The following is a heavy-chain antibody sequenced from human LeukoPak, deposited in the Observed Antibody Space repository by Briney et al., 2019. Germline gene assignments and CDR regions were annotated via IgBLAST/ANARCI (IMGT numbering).Heavy chain of an antibody. J-gene: IGHJ4*02. Sequence: GGSLRLSCAASGFTFSDYNMNWIRQAPGKGLEWVSYISGSGTTIFYADSVKGRFTISRDNAKKSLYLQMNSLRAEDTAVYYCARDRLYIDCWGQGTLVTVSS. CDR3: ARDRLYIDC. D-gene: IGHD4/OR15-4a*01. CDR1: GFTFSDYN. CDR2: ISGSGTTI. V-gene: IGHV3-11*01.